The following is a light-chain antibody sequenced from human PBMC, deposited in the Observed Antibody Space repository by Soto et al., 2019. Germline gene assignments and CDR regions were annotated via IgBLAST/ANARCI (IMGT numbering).Light chain of an antibody. V-gene: IGLV1-44*01. J-gene: IGLJ3*02. Sequence: QAVVTQPPSASGTPGQRVTISCYGTNSNIGRDTVTWYQHLPGTAPKLLIYSNDQRPSGVPGRFSGSRSGTSASLAISGLQSEDEADYYCATWDDSLNGWVFGGGTKVTVL. CDR1: NSNIGRDT. CDR3: ATWDDSLNGWV. CDR2: SND.